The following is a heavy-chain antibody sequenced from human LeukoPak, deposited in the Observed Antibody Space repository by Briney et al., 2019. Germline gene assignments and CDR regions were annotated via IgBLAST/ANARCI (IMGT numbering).Heavy chain of an antibody. D-gene: IGHD3-22*01. J-gene: IGHJ4*02. Sequence: PGGSLRLSCAASGFIFSSYSMNWVRQAPGKGLEWVSSISSSSSYIYYADSVKGRFTISRDNAKNSLYLQMNSLRAEDTAVYYCARIYYDSRGWNGYYFDYWGQGTLVTVSS. CDR1: GFIFSSYS. CDR3: ARIYYDSRGWNGYYFDY. CDR2: ISSSSSYI. V-gene: IGHV3-21*01.